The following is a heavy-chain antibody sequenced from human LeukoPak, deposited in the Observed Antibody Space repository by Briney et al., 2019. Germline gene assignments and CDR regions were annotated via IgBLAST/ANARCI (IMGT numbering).Heavy chain of an antibody. CDR3: ATYYDFWSGYSRSYYFDY. V-gene: IGHV3-48*01. J-gene: IGHJ4*02. CDR2: ISSSSSTI. D-gene: IGHD3-3*01. CDR1: GFTVSSYY. Sequence: GGSLRLSCAASGFTVSSYYMNWVRQAPGKGLEWVSYISSSSSTIYYADSVKGRFTISRDNAKNSLYLQMNSLRAEDTAVYYCATYYDFWSGYSRSYYFDYWGQGTLVTVSS.